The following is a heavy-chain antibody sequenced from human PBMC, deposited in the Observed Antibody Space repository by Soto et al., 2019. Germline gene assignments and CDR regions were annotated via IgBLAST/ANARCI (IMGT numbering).Heavy chain of an antibody. CDR1: GYTFTGYY. Sequence: ASVTLSCKDSGYTFTGYYMHWVRHAKKQGLEWMGWINPNSGGTNYAQKFQGWVTMTRDTSISTAYMELSRLRSDDTAVYYCARSAVPIVVVPAARSWFDPWGQGTLVTVSS. CDR3: ARSAVPIVVVPAARSWFDP. CDR2: INPNSGGT. J-gene: IGHJ5*02. D-gene: IGHD2-2*01. V-gene: IGHV1-2*04.